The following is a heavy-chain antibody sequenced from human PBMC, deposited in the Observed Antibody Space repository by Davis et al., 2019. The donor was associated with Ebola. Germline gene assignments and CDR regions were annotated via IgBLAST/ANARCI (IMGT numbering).Heavy chain of an antibody. V-gene: IGHV4-30-4*01. Sequence: SETLSLTCAVSGDSISGADYSWSWIRQPPGKGLEWIGHIYYSGSTYYNPSLQSRTTLSVDTSKNQFSLKLSAVTPADTAVYYCARGSDFWSGCFDYWGPGSLVTVSS. CDR2: IYYSGST. J-gene: IGHJ4*02. D-gene: IGHD3-3*01. CDR1: GDSISGADYS. CDR3: ARGSDFWSGCFDY.